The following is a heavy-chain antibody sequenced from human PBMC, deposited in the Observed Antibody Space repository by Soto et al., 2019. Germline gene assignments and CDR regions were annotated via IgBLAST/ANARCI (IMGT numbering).Heavy chain of an antibody. J-gene: IGHJ4*02. Sequence: HPGGSLRLSCAASEFTFSNYAMHWVRQAPGKGLQWLAVISYDGNNKYYADSVEGRFTISRDNSKNTVYLQMNSPRLEDTAVYYCARGPSYSDSYFDHWGQGTLVTVSS. D-gene: IGHD4-17*01. CDR3: ARGPSYSDSYFDH. CDR2: ISYDGNNK. V-gene: IGHV3-30*03. CDR1: EFTFSNYA.